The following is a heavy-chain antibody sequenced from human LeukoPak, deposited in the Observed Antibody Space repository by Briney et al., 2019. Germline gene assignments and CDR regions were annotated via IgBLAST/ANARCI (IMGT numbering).Heavy chain of an antibody. V-gene: IGHV1-8*01. CDR3: ATSYSSSSSEIDY. CDR2: MNPNSGNT. J-gene: IGHJ4*02. Sequence: ASVKVSCKASGYTFTSYDINWVRQATGQGLEWMGWMNPNSGNTGYAQKFQGRVTMNRNTPISTAYMKLSSLRSEDTAVYYCATSYSSSSSEIDYWGQGTLVTVSS. CDR1: GYTFTSYD. D-gene: IGHD6-6*01.